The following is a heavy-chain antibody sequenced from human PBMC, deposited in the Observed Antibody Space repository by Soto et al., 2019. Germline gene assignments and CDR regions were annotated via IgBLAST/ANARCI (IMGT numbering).Heavy chain of an antibody. Sequence: QVQLVQSGGEVKKPGASVKVSCEASGYSFHTYAISWVRQAPGQGLEWVGWISGYNGNTNYAEKFPGRVTLTTDTATETAFMELRGLTSDDTAVYYGAGEYGMDVWGQGTTVTVSS. J-gene: IGHJ6*02. CDR1: GYSFHTYA. CDR3: AGEYGMDV. CDR2: ISGYNGNT. V-gene: IGHV1-18*01.